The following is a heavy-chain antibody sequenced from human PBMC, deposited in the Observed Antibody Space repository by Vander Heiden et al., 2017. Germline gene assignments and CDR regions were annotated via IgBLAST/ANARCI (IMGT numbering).Heavy chain of an antibody. D-gene: IGHD1-1*01. CDR1: DGSGSSGSYY. Sequence: QVLPQESGPGLLQPSETLYHSCTVSDGSGSSGSYYCSWIRQAPGKGLEWIAYIYYSGRTNYNPSLKSRVTISVDTSKNQFSLKLSSVTAADTAVYYCAREMGNWNAWNWFDPWCQGTLVTVSS. CDR2: IYYSGRT. V-gene: IGHV4-61*01. J-gene: IGHJ5*02. CDR3: AREMGNWNAWNWFDP.